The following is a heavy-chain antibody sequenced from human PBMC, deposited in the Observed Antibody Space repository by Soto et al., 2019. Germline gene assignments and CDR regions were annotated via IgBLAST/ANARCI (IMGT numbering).Heavy chain of an antibody. CDR3: ARTGTVTTSNWYFDL. CDR1: GFTFSDYY. Sequence: PGGSLRLSCAASGFTFSDYYMSWIRQAPGKGLEWVSYMSTSSTYTKYADSVKDRFTISRDNAKNSLYLQMNSLRAEDTAAYYCARTGTVTTSNWYFDLWGRGALVTVSS. D-gene: IGHD4-17*01. CDR2: MSTSSTYT. V-gene: IGHV3-11*06. J-gene: IGHJ2*01.